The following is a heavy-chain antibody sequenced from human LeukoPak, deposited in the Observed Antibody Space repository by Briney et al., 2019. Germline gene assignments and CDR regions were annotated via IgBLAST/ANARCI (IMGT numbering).Heavy chain of an antibody. V-gene: IGHV1-46*01. CDR2: INPSGGST. CDR1: GGTFSSYA. Sequence: ASVKVSCKASGGTFSSYAISWVRQAPGQGLEWMGIINPSGGSTSYAQKFQGRVTMTEDTSTDTAYMELSSLRSEDTAVYYCAHYDSSGYYFDYWGQGTLVTVSS. J-gene: IGHJ4*02. D-gene: IGHD3-22*01. CDR3: AHYDSSGYYFDY.